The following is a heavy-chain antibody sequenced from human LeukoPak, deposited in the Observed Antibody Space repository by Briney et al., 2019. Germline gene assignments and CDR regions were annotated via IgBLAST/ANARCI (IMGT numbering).Heavy chain of an antibody. CDR2: ISSSSSYI. CDR3: ARVVVIASYDAFDS. V-gene: IGHV3-21*01. Sequence: PGGSLRLSCAASGFTFSSYWMHWVRQTPRKGRVWVSSISSSSSYIYYADSVKGRFTISRDNAKNSLYLQMNSLRAEDTAVYYCARVVVIASYDAFDSWGQGTMVTVSS. D-gene: IGHD2-21*01. CDR1: GFTFSSYW. J-gene: IGHJ3*02.